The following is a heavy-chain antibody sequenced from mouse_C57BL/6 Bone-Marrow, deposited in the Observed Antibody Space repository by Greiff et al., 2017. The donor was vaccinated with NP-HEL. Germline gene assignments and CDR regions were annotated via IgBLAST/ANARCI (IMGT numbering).Heavy chain of an antibody. CDR3: ARSGVLRPYWYFDV. CDR1: GYTFTSYW. J-gene: IGHJ1*03. D-gene: IGHD1-2*01. V-gene: IGHV1-64*01. CDR2: FHPNSGST. Sequence: QVHVKQPGAELVKPGASVKLSCKASGYTFTSYWMHWVKQRPGQGLEWIGMFHPNSGSTNYNEKFKSKATLTVDKSSSTAYMQLSSLTSEDSAVYYCARSGVLRPYWYFDVWGTGTTVTVSS.